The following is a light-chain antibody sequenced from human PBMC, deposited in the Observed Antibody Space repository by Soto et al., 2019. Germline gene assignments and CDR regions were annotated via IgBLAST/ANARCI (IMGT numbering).Light chain of an antibody. CDR1: QSVSSSD. CDR2: GAS. Sequence: EIVLTQSPGTLSLSPGERATLSCRASQSVSSSDLAWYQQNPGQAPRLLIYGASTRATGTPDRFSGSGSGIDFTLTISRLEPEDFAVYYCQHYGNSRTFGQGTKVEIK. V-gene: IGKV3-20*01. J-gene: IGKJ1*01. CDR3: QHYGNSRT.